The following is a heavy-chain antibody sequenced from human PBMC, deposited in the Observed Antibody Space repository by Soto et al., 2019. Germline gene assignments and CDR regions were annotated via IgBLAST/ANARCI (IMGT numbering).Heavy chain of an antibody. Sequence: SGGSLRLSCAASGFTFSSYAMHWVRQAPGKGLEWVAVISYDGSNKYYADSVKGRFTISRDNSKNTLYLQMNSLRAEDTAVYYCARSPLGDFWSGYYGHWGQGTLVTV. V-gene: IGHV3-30-3*01. D-gene: IGHD3-3*01. CDR2: ISYDGSNK. CDR3: ARSPLGDFWSGYYGH. J-gene: IGHJ4*02. CDR1: GFTFSSYA.